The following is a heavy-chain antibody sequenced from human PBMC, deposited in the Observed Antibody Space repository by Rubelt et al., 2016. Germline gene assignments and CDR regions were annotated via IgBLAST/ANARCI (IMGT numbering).Heavy chain of an antibody. CDR2: ISATGAGA. V-gene: IGHV3-23*04. CDR3: VRAGITVTPYYFDH. D-gene: IGHD4-11*01. J-gene: IGHJ4*02. CDR1: GFTFSSYG. Sequence: EVQLVESGGGLLQPGGSLRLSCAASGFTFSSYGMSWVRQAPGKGLEWVSVISATGAGADYADSVKGRFTLSRDNSKNTLYLQMNSLRAEDTAMYYCVRAGITVTPYYFDHWGQGTLVTVSS.